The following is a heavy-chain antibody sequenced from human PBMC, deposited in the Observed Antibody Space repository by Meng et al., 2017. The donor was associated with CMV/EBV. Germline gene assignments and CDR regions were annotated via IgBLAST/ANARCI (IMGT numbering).Heavy chain of an antibody. V-gene: IGHV4-39*07. CDR2: IYYIGST. CDR3: TRGHGGIFGVVIGGDWFDP. Sequence: SETLSLTCPVSGCSISSSSYYWGWIRQPPGKGLEWIGSIYYIGSTYYNPSLKSRVTISVDTSKNQFSLKLSSVTAADTAVYYCTRGHGGIFGVVIGGDWFDPWGQGTLVTVSS. J-gene: IGHJ5*02. CDR1: GCSISSSSYY. D-gene: IGHD3-3*01.